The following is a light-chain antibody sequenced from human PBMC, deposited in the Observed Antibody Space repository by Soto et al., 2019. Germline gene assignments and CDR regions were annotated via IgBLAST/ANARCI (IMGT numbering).Light chain of an antibody. CDR3: QQYNNWRALT. V-gene: IGKV3D-15*01. J-gene: IGKJ4*01. CDR1: QSVSSN. Sequence: ELVMTQSPATLSVSPGERATLSCRASQSVSSNLAWYQQKPGQAPRLLIYGASTRATGIPARFSGSGSGTEFTLTISSLQSEDFAVYYCQQYNNWRALTFGGGTKVEIK. CDR2: GAS.